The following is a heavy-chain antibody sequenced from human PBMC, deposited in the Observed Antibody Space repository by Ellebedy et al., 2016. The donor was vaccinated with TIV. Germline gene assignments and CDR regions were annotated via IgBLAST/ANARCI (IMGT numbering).Heavy chain of an antibody. CDR1: GGSISNYY. Sequence: MPSETLSLSCTVSGGSISNYYWNWIRQPPGKGLEWIGDIYYSGSTNYDPSLKNRVTISVDVPKTQFSLKLNSVTAADTAVYYCARGGTVTSGTPVPEYWGQGTLVTVSS. D-gene: IGHD4-17*01. V-gene: IGHV4-59*08. CDR3: ARGGTVTSGTPVPEY. J-gene: IGHJ4*02. CDR2: IYYSGST.